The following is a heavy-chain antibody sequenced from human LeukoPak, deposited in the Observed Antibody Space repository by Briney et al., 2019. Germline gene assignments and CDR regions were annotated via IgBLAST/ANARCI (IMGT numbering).Heavy chain of an antibody. CDR3: ARLRDLYYYYYYMDV. CDR2: VNQGGTGK. J-gene: IGHJ6*03. V-gene: IGHV3-7*01. Sequence: GGSLRLSCAASGFRFSSQWMSWVRQAPGKGLEWVAIVNQGGTGKYYVDSVKGRFTISRDNAKNSLYLQMNSLRAEDTAVYYCARLRDLYYYYYYMDVWGKGTTVTVSS. D-gene: IGHD3-3*01. CDR1: GFRFSSQW.